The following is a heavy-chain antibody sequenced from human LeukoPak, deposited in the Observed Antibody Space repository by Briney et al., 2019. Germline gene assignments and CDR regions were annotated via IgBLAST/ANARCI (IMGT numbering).Heavy chain of an antibody. D-gene: IGHD5-24*01. CDR1: GYTFTSYG. Sequence: ASVKVSCKASGYTFTSYGLSWVRQAPGQGLEWMGWISAYNGNTNYAQKLQGRVTMTTDTSTSTAYMELRSLRSDDTAVYYCARRPPRDGLVWFDPWGQGTLVTVSS. CDR3: ARRPPRDGLVWFDP. V-gene: IGHV1-18*01. J-gene: IGHJ5*02. CDR2: ISAYNGNT.